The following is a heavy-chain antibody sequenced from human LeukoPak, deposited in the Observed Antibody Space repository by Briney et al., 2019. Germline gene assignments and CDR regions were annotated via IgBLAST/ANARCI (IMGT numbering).Heavy chain of an antibody. CDR2: NNGDGSTT. CDR3: ARDPRNVGLAP. CDR1: GFTLDSNY. J-gene: IGHJ5*02. Sequence: GSLRLSCAASGFTLDSNYLSWVRQAPGKGLMYISRNNGDGSTTNYADVVKGRFTMSRDNVKNTLYLQMNSLRVEDTAVYYCARDPRNVGLAPWGQGTLVTVSS. D-gene: IGHD2-15*01. V-gene: IGHV3-74*01.